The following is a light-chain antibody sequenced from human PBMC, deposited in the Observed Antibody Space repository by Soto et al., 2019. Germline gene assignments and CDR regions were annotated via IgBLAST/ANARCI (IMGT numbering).Light chain of an antibody. J-gene: IGKJ5*01. Sequence: ETVMTQSPGTLSVSLGERATLSCRASQSVSIHLAWYQQKPGQAPRLLIYDTSTRATGIPARFSGSGSGTEFTLTISSLQSEDFAVYYCQQYSNWPPITFGQGTRLA. V-gene: IGKV3-15*01. CDR1: QSVSIH. CDR3: QQYSNWPPIT. CDR2: DTS.